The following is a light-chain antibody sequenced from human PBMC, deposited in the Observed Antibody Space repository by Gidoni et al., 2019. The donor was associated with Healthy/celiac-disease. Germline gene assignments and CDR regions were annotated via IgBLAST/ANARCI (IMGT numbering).Light chain of an antibody. V-gene: IGKV3-11*01. CDR1: QRVSSY. Sequence: EIVLPQSPATLSLSPGERATLSCRASQRVSSYLAWYQQKPGQAPRLLIYDASNRATGIPARFSGSGSGTDFTLTISSLEPEDFAVYYCQRRSNWPPAFGGGTKVEIK. CDR3: QRRSNWPPA. CDR2: DAS. J-gene: IGKJ4*01.